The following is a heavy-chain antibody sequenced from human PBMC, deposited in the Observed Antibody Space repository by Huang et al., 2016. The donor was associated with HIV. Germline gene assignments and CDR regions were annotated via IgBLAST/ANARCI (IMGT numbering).Heavy chain of an antibody. V-gene: IGHV3-30*18. D-gene: IGHD3-22*01. CDR3: AKGPAFYYDTSGQEYYYYMDV. CDR2: ISYDGSNK. J-gene: IGHJ6*03. CDR1: GFTFSSYG. Sequence: QVHLVESGGGVVQPGRSLRLSCAASGFTFSSYGMHWVRQAPGKGLEWVAVISYDGSNKYYPDFVKGRFTISRDNSKNTLYLQMNSLKLEDTAVYYCAKGPAFYYDTSGQEYYYYMDVWGKGTTVTVSS.